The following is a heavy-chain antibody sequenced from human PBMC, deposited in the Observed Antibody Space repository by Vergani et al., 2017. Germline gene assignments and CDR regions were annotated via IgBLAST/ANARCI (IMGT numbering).Heavy chain of an antibody. J-gene: IGHJ4*02. Sequence: QLQLQESGSGLVKPSQTLSLTCPVSGGSISSGGYSWSWIRQPPGKGLEWIGYIYHSGSTYYNPSLKSRVTISVDRSKNQFSLKLSAVTAADTAVYYGAGGKEFGVVMTFDYWGQGTLVTVSS. CDR1: GGSISSGGYS. V-gene: IGHV4-30-2*01. D-gene: IGHD3-3*01. CDR3: AGGKEFGVVMTFDY. CDR2: IYHSGST.